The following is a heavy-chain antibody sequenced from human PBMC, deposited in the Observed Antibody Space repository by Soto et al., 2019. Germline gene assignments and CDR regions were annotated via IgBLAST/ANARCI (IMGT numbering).Heavy chain of an antibody. V-gene: IGHV3-23*01. CDR3: AKDRGPYYYDSSGYSNDAFDI. CDR1: GFTFSSYA. CDR2: ISGSGGST. Sequence: EVQLLESGGGLVQPGGSLRLSCAASGFTFSSYAMSWVRQAPGKGLEWVSAISGSGGSTYYADSVKGRFTISRDNSKNTLYLQMNSLRAEDTAVYYCAKDRGPYYYDSSGYSNDAFDIWGQGTMVTVSS. J-gene: IGHJ3*02. D-gene: IGHD3-22*01.